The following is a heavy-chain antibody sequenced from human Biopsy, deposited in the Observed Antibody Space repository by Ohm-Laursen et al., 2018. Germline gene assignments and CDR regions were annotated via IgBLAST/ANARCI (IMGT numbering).Heavy chain of an antibody. Sequence: TLSLTCSVSGASVKTSGYFWAWLRQRPGKGLEWIRYISYNERTHYNPSLTSRLAISFDTSNNRISLQLRSVSVADTAVYYCVREPKTGTAEAWYFDLWGRGSPVTVPS. CDR1: GASVKTSGYF. CDR2: ISYNERT. J-gene: IGHJ2*01. D-gene: IGHD3-9*01. CDR3: VREPKTGTAEAWYFDL. V-gene: IGHV4-31*03.